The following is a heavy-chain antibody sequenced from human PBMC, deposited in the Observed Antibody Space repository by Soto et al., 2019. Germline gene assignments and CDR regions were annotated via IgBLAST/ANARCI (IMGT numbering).Heavy chain of an antibody. CDR2: ISSNGNT. CDR1: DGSVSGNF. Sequence: SETLSLTCTVSDGSVSGNFLTWIRQPAGKGLEWIGRISSNGNTDYNPSLKSRVTMSIDTSKNHFSLDLISVTASDTAIYYCAREVWVAGLLYYFDFWGQGTLVTVSS. V-gene: IGHV4-4*07. CDR3: AREVWVAGLLYYFDF. D-gene: IGHD6-19*01. J-gene: IGHJ4*02.